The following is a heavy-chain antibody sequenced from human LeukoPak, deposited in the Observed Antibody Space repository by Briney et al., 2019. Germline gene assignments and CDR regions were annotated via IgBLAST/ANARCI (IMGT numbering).Heavy chain of an antibody. CDR3: ARGSQWIQLWSANRGFDY. CDR2: INHSGST. CDR1: GYSISSGYY. D-gene: IGHD5-18*01. Sequence: SETLSLTCTVSGYSISSGYYWSWIRQPPGKGLEWIGEINHSGSTNYNPSLKSRVTISVDTSKNQFSLKLSSVTAADTAVYYCARGSQWIQLWSANRGFDYWGQGTLVTVSS. V-gene: IGHV4-38-2*02. J-gene: IGHJ4*02.